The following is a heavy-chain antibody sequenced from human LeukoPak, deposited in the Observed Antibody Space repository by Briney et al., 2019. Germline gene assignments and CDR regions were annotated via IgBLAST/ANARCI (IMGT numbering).Heavy chain of an antibody. CDR2: IIPILGIA. D-gene: IGHD3-22*01. CDR3: ARGEYYYDSSGYAYGFDY. V-gene: IGHV1-69*02. Sequence: SVKVSCKASGGTFSSYTISWVRQAPGQGLEWMGRIIPILGIANYAQKFQGRVTITADKSTSTAYMELSSLRSEDTAVYYCARGEYYYDSSGYAYGFDYWGQGTLVTVSS. J-gene: IGHJ4*02. CDR1: GGTFSSYT.